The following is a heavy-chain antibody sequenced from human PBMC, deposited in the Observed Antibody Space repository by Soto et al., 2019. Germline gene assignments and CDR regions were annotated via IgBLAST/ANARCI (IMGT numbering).Heavy chain of an antibody. J-gene: IGHJ4*02. D-gene: IGHD3-16*02. CDR2: IYYSGST. V-gene: IGHV4-59*08. CDR3: ARNDYIWGSYRLPLSH. Sequence: SETLSLTCTVSGGSISSYYWSWIRQPPGKGLEWIGYIYYSGSTNYNPSLKSRVTISVDTSKNQFSLKLSSVTAADTAVYYCARNDYIWGSYRLPLSHWGQGTLVTVSS. CDR1: GGSISSYY.